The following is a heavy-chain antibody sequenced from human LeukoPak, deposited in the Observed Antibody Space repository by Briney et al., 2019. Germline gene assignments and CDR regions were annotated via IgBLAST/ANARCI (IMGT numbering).Heavy chain of an antibody. CDR1: GFTFSSFA. CDR3: ARGWTIAVAGQGAFDI. V-gene: IGHV3-23*01. D-gene: IGHD6-19*01. J-gene: IGHJ3*02. CDR2: ISGSGGST. Sequence: GGSLRLSCAASGFTFSSFAISWVRQAPGKGLEWVSAISGSGGSTYYADSVKGRFTISRDNSKNTLYLQMNSLRAEDTAVYYCARGWTIAVAGQGAFDIWGQGTMVTVSS.